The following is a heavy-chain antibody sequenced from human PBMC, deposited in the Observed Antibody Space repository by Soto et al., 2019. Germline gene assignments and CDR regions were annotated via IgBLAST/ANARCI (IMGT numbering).Heavy chain of an antibody. J-gene: IGHJ5*02. CDR3: AKYSVVRTRGHFDP. D-gene: IGHD1-1*01. V-gene: IGHV3-23*01. CDR2: ISGSGGST. Sequence: PGGSLRLSCAASGFTFSSYAMTWVRQAPGKGLEWVSGISGSGGSTDYADSVKGRFTISRDNSKNTLYLQMNSLRVEDTAVYYCAKYSVVRTRGHFDPWGQGTLVTVSS. CDR1: GFTFSSYA.